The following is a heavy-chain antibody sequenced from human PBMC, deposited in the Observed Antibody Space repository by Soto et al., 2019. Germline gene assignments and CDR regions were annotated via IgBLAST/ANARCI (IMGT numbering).Heavy chain of an antibody. D-gene: IGHD2-15*01. Sequence: SETLSLTCTVSGGSISGSYWSWIRQTPGKVLEWVGYIHYSGSTNYNPSLKSRGTMSVDSATNQYSLQLSSVTAAATAAYFCTKYRRTDAEGYSFDYWGQGALVTVSS. CDR1: GGSISGSY. J-gene: IGHJ4*02. V-gene: IGHV4-59*01. CDR2: IHYSGST. CDR3: TKYRRTDAEGYSFDY.